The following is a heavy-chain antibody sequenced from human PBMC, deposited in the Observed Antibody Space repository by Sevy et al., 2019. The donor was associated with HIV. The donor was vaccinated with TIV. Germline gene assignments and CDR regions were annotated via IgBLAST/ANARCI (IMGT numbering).Heavy chain of an antibody. J-gene: IGHJ3*02. D-gene: IGHD3-16*01. V-gene: IGHV3-23*01. CDR3: AKDLILVVGEALDI. Sequence: GGSLRLSCVASEVTFNNYAMSWVRQAPGKGLEWVSSISGSGGETYYADSVKGRFTIARDKSKNTLYLQMNSLRAEDTAVYYCAKDLILVVGEALDIWGQGTMVTVSS. CDR1: EVTFNNYA. CDR2: ISGSGGET.